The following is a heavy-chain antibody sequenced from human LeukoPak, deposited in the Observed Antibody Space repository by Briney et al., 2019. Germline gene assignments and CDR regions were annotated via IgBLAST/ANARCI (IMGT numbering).Heavy chain of an antibody. J-gene: IGHJ3*02. V-gene: IGHV4-59*08. CDR3: ARRGDGDAFDI. CDR1: GGSISSYY. Sequence: SETLSLTCTVSGGSISSYYWSWIRQPPGKGLEWMGYIYYSGSTNYNPSLKSRVTISVDTSKNQFSLKLSSVTAADTAVYYCARRGDGDAFDIWGQGTMVTVSS. D-gene: IGHD5-24*01. CDR2: IYYSGST.